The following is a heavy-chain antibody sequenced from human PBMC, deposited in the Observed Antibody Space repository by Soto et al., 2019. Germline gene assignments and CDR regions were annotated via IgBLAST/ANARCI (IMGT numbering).Heavy chain of an antibody. CDR2: TRNKVDSYSI. CDR3: ARIASRPSWYFDL. Sequence: EVQLGESGGGLVQPGGSLRLSCVASGFNVGDHCMDWVRQAPGKGLEWVGRTRNKVDSYSIQYAASLKGRVTISRDESKNSLYLQMNSLKTEDTAVYYCARIASRPSWYFDLWGRGTLVTVSS. V-gene: IGHV3-72*01. CDR1: GFNVGDHC. J-gene: IGHJ2*01.